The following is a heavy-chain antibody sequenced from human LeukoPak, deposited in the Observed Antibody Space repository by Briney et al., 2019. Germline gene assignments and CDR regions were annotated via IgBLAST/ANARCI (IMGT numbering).Heavy chain of an antibody. Sequence: PSETLLHTCSATGGSISYYYWSWIRQPAGKGLEWIGRLYYSGSTYYNPSLKSRVTMSVDTSKNQFSLKLRSVTAADTAVYYCARGTVPTLFDYWGQGTLVTVSS. V-gene: IGHV4-4*07. CDR2: LYYSGST. CDR3: ARGTVPTLFDY. D-gene: IGHD1-14*01. CDR1: GGSISYYY. J-gene: IGHJ4*02.